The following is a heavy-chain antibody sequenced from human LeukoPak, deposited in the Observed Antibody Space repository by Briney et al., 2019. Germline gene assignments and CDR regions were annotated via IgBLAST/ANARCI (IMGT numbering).Heavy chain of an antibody. CDR2: ISYDGSNK. V-gene: IGHV3-30-3*01. Sequence: PGGSLRLSCAASGFTFSSYAMHWVRQAPGKGLEWVAVISYDGSNKYYADSVKGRFTISRDNSKNTLYLQMNSLRAEDTAVYYCARDGEDRDVVVPAAIRYYYYYYMDVWGKGTTVTVSS. D-gene: IGHD2-2*02. CDR1: GFTFSSYA. J-gene: IGHJ6*03. CDR3: ARDGEDRDVVVPAAIRYYYYYYMDV.